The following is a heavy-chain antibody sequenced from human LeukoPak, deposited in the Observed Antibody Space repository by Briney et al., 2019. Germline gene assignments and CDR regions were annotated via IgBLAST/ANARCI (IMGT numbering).Heavy chain of an antibody. CDR2: INPNSGGT. D-gene: IGHD2-2*02. Sequence: ASVKVSCKASGYIFTDYYMHWVRQAPGQGLEWMGWINPNSGGTNYAQKFQGRVTMTRDTSISTAYMELSRLRSDDTAVYYCASDWGLSQLEYCSNTNCYMGAFDIWGQGTMVTVSS. CDR3: ASDWGLSQLEYCSNTNCYMGAFDI. CDR1: GYIFTDYY. V-gene: IGHV1-2*02. J-gene: IGHJ3*02.